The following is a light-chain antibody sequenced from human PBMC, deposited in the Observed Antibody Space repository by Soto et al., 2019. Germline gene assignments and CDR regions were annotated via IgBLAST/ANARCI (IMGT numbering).Light chain of an antibody. Sequence: QSALTQPRSVSGSPGQSVTISCTGTSSNVGRYKYVSWYQQHPGNAPKLIIFDVTQRPSGVPDRFSGSKSGTSASLAISGLRSEDEADYYCAGWDDSLSGVVFGGGTKLTVL. J-gene: IGLJ2*01. CDR2: DVT. V-gene: IGLV2-11*01. CDR1: SSNVGRYKY. CDR3: AGWDDSLSGVV.